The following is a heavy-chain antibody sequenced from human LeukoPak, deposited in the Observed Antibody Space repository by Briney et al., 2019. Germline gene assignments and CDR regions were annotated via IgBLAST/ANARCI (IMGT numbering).Heavy chain of an antibody. J-gene: IGHJ4*02. CDR1: GFTFSSYS. V-gene: IGHV3-30*18. CDR3: ANENYFDSSAYPDH. CDR2: ISSDGSKR. Sequence: GGSLRLSCAASGFTFSSYSMNWVRQAPGKGLEWVAVISSDGSKRYYADSVKGRFTISRDNSKNTLYLQMNSLRAEDTAVYYCANENYFDSSAYPDHWGQGTLVTVSS. D-gene: IGHD3-22*01.